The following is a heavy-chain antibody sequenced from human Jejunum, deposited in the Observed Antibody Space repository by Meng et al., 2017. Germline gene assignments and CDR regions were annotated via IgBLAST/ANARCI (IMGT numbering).Heavy chain of an antibody. CDR2: AST. Sequence: QVQLQESGPGLVRPSETLSLISAVSGGSVSSSGYQWGWIRQPPGKGLEWIVYASTTSNPSLTSRVTISVDTSKNQFSLKLTSVTAADTAVYYCARDHWGSLDYWGQGVLVTVSS. D-gene: IGHD7-27*01. CDR3: ARDHWGSLDY. J-gene: IGHJ4*02. CDR1: GGSVSSSGYQ. V-gene: IGHV4-61*08.